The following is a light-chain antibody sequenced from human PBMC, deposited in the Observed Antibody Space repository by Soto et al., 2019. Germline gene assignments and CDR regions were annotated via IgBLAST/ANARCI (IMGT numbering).Light chain of an antibody. CDR3: MQALQTPPYT. Sequence: DIVLTQSPLSLPVTPGEPASISCRSSQSLLHSNGYNYLSWYLQKPGQSTQLLIYLGSNRASGVPDRFSGSESGTDFTLIISRVEAEDVVTYYCMQALQTPPYTFGRGSKLEIK. CDR1: QSLLHSNGYNY. V-gene: IGKV2-28*01. CDR2: LGS. J-gene: IGKJ2*01.